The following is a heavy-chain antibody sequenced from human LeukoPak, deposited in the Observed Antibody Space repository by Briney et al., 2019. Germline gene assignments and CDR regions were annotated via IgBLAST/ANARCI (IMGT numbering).Heavy chain of an antibody. V-gene: IGHV3-48*03. CDR3: ARGVYDSGGYYHY. J-gene: IGHJ4*02. CDR1: GFTFSNYE. CDR2: IISSGNTI. D-gene: IGHD3-22*01. Sequence: GGSLRLSCAASGFTFSNYEMNGVRQAPGKGLEWVSYIISSGNTIYHADSVKGRFTISRDNAKNSLYLQMNSLRAEDTAVYYCARGVYDSGGYYHYWGQGTLVTVSS.